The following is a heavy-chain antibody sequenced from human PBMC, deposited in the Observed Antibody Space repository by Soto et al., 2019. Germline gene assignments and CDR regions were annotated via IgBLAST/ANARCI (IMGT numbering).Heavy chain of an antibody. V-gene: IGHV3-30-3*01. CDR3: ARAHYHDSSGPNGHAFDI. CDR1: GFTFSDYA. CDR2: ISDDGDKV. Sequence: VQVVESGGGLVQPGGSLRLSCAVSGFTFSDYAMHWVRQAPGKGLEWVAVISDDGDKVFYADSMKDRLTISRDNSKSTLFLQLTSLGPEDTALYYCARAHYHDSSGPNGHAFDIWGQGTLVTVSS. D-gene: IGHD3-22*01. J-gene: IGHJ3*02.